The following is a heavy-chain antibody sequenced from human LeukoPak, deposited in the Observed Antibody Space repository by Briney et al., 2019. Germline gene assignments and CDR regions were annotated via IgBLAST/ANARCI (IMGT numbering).Heavy chain of an antibody. CDR2: IYYTGST. V-gene: IGHV4-38-2*02. J-gene: IGHJ6*03. CDR1: GYSISSGYY. Sequence: PSENLSLTCTVSGYSISSGYYWGWIRQPPGKGLDWIAYIYYTGSTYYNPSLKSRVTISLDTSKNQFSLKLTSMTAADTAVYYCARAPDYFYYYYMDVWGKGTTVTISS. CDR3: ARAPDYFYYYYMDV.